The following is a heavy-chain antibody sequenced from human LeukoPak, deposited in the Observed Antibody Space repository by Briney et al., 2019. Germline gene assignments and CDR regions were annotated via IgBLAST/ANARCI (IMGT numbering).Heavy chain of an antibody. J-gene: IGHJ4*02. CDR3: ASPVDTAMSY. CDR1: GFTFSSYA. Sequence: PGGSLRLSCAASGFTFSSYAMSWVRQAPGKGLEWVSAISGSGGSTYYADSVKGRFTISRDNAKNSLYLQMNSLRAEDTAVYYCASPVDTAMSYWGQGTLVTVSS. CDR2: ISGSGGST. V-gene: IGHV3-23*01. D-gene: IGHD5-18*01.